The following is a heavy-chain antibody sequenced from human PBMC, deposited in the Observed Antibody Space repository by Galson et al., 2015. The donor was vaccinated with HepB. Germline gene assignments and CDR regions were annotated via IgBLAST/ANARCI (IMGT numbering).Heavy chain of an antibody. CDR2: IWDDGSNK. Sequence: SLRLSCAASGFTFSSYSMHWVRQAPGKGLEWVAVIWDDGSNKYYADSVKGRFTISRDNSKNTLYLQMNSLRAEDTAVYYCAKVGGCYDRGDAFDIWGQATIVTVSS. V-gene: IGHV3-33*06. J-gene: IGHJ3*02. D-gene: IGHD5-12*01. CDR1: GFTFSSYS. CDR3: AKVGGCYDRGDAFDI.